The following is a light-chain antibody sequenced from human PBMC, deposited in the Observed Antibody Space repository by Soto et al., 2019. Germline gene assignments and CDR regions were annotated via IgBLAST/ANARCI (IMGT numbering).Light chain of an antibody. CDR1: QSVSSN. CDR3: QQYNNWPPWT. V-gene: IGKV3-15*01. CDR2: GAS. Sequence: EIVMTQSPATLSVSPGERATLSCRASQSVSSNLAWYQQKPGQAPRLLIYGASTRATGIPARFSGCVYVTELTLTISRLQSEDFAVYYCQQYNNWPPWTFDQGTKVEIK. J-gene: IGKJ1*01.